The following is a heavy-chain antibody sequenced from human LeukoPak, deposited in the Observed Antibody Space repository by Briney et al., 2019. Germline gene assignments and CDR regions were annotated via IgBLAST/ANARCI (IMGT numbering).Heavy chain of an antibody. Sequence: WASVKVSCKASGYTFTSYDINWVRQATGQGLEWIGWMNPNSGNTGYAQKFQGRVTITRNTSISTAYMELSSLRSEDTAVYFCARGRRYSGYDSLGYWGQGTLVTVSS. CDR1: GYTFTSYD. CDR3: ARGRRYSGYDSLGY. V-gene: IGHV1-8*03. D-gene: IGHD5-12*01. CDR2: MNPNSGNT. J-gene: IGHJ4*02.